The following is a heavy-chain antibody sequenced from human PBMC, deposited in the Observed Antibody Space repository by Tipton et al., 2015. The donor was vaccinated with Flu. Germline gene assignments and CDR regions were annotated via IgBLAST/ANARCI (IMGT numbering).Heavy chain of an antibody. CDR3: ARVGSGNYYDSSGYYFGAFDI. V-gene: IGHV3-7*01. J-gene: IGHJ3*02. D-gene: IGHD3-22*01. CDR2: IKQDGSEK. Sequence: SLRLSCAASGFTFSSYWMSWVRQAPGKGLEWVANIKQDGSEKYYVDSVKGRFTISRDNAKNSLYLQMNSLRAEDTAVYYCARVGSGNYYDSSGYYFGAFDIWGQGTMVTVSS. CDR1: GFTFSSYW.